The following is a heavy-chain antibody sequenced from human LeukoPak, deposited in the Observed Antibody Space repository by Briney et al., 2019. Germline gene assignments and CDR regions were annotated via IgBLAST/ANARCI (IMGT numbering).Heavy chain of an antibody. CDR1: GYTLTELS. CDR2: FDPEDGET. Sequence: ASVKVSCKVSGYTLTELSMHWVRQAPGKGLEWMGGFDPEDGETIYAQKFQGRVTMTEDTSTDTAYMELSSLRSEDTAVYYCATVHRADVLRFLEWKPFEFDYWGQGTLVTVSS. V-gene: IGHV1-24*01. D-gene: IGHD3-3*01. CDR3: ATVHRADVLRFLEWKPFEFDY. J-gene: IGHJ4*02.